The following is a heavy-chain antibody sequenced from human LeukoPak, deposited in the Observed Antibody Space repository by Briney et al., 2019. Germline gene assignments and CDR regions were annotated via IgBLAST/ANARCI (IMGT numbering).Heavy chain of an antibody. CDR3: ARGADGVSSNSRGWFDP. CDR2: ISTSSSYI. V-gene: IGHV3-21*01. J-gene: IGHJ5*02. D-gene: IGHD2-15*01. CDR1: GFTFSSYA. Sequence: PGGSLRLSCAASGFTFSSYAMNWVCQAPGKGLEWVSSISTSSSYIYYADSLKGRFTISRHNAKNSLYLHMNSLRAEDTAVYYCARGADGVSSNSRGWFDPWGQGTLVTVSS.